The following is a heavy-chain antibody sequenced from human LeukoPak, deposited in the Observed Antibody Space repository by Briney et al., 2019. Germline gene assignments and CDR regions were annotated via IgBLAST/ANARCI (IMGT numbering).Heavy chain of an antibody. Sequence: ASVKVSCKASGGTFSSYAISWVRQAPGQGLEWMGVINPRDGGTNYAQKFQDRVTMTRDTSTGTIYMDLVSLRSEDTAIYYCARDVAREFDFWGQGTLVTVSS. D-gene: IGHD5-24*01. CDR2: INPRDGGT. J-gene: IGHJ4*02. V-gene: IGHV1-46*01. CDR3: ARDVAREFDF. CDR1: GGTFSSYA.